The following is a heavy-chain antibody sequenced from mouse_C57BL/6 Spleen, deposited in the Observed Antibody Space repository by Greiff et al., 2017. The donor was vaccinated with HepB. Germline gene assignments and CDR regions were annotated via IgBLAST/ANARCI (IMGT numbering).Heavy chain of an antibody. CDR1: GYTFTSYW. Sequence: QVHVKQPGAELVRPGSSVKLSCKASGYTFTSYWMDWVKQRPGQGLEWIGNIYPSDSETHYNQKFKDKATLTVDKSSSTAYMQLSSLTSEDSAVYYCARYGWDVDYFDYWGQGTTLTVSS. CDR2: IYPSDSET. D-gene: IGHD1-1*01. V-gene: IGHV1-61*01. J-gene: IGHJ2*01. CDR3: ARYGWDVDYFDY.